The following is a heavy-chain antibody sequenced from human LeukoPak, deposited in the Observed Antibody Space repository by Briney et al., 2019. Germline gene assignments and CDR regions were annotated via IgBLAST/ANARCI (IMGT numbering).Heavy chain of an antibody. V-gene: IGHV3-11*01. Sequence: GGSLRPSCATASGFTFTDYISWIRQAPGKGLEWVSYIRNADSPVYYADSVKGRFTISRDTDKDSVYLQMNNLRAEDTAVYFCASWDGPSAALGVWGQGTTVTVSS. CDR1: GFTFTDY. CDR3: ASWDGPSAALGV. J-gene: IGHJ6*02. CDR2: IRNADSPV. D-gene: IGHD6-25*01.